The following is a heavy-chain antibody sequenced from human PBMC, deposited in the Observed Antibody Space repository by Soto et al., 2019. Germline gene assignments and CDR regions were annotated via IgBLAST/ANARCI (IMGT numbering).Heavy chain of an antibody. J-gene: IGHJ4*02. CDR1: GYTFTSYG. CDR3: ARDSGSYYYDSSGYSPFDY. V-gene: IGHV1-18*04. D-gene: IGHD3-22*01. CDR2: ISAYNGNT. Sequence: QVQLVQSGAEVKKPGASVKVSCKASGYTFTSYGISWVRQAPGQGLEWMGWISAYNGNTNYAQKLQGRVTMTTATSTSTGYMELSGLRSDDTSVYYCARDSGSYYYDSSGYSPFDYWGQGTLVTVSS.